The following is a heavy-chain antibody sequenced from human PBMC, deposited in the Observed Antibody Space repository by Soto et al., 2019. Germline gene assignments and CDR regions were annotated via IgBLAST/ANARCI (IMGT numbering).Heavy chain of an antibody. D-gene: IGHD6-13*01. CDR1: GGSISSSNW. CDR2: IYHSGST. V-gene: IGHV4-4*02. J-gene: IGHJ4*02. CDR3: GSTLAAAGIGYFDY. Sequence: PSETLSLTCAVSGGSISSSNWWSWVRQPPGKGLEWIGEIYHSGSTNYNPSLKSRVTISVDKSKNQFSLKLSSVTAADTAVYYWGSTLAAAGIGYFDYGGQGTVVTVPT.